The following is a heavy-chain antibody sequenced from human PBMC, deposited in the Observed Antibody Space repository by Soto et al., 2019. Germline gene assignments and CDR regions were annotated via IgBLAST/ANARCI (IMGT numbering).Heavy chain of an antibody. CDR1: GGTFSSYT. D-gene: IGHD6-19*01. CDR3: AKEYSSRNDY. J-gene: IGHJ4*02. V-gene: IGHV1-69*08. Sequence: QVQLVQSGAEVKKPGSSVKVSCKASGGTFSSYTISWVRQAPGQGLEWMGRIIPILGIANYAQKFQGRVTITADKSPSTAYTELSSLRSEDTAVYYCAKEYSSRNDYWGQGTLVTVSS. CDR2: IIPILGIA.